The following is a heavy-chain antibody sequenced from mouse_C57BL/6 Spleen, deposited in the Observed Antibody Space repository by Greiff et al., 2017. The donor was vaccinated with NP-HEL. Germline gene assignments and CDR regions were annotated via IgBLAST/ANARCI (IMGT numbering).Heavy chain of an antibody. J-gene: IGHJ2*01. CDR2: IHPNSGST. CDR3: ARKGPVACFDY. CDR1: GYTFTSYW. Sequence: QVHVKQPGAELVKPGASVKLSCKASGYTFTSYWMHWVKQRPGQGLEWIGMIHPNSGSTNYNEKFKSKATLTVDKSSSTAYMQLSSLTSEDSAVYYCARKGPVACFDYWGQGTTLTVSS. V-gene: IGHV1-64*01. D-gene: IGHD1-1*01.